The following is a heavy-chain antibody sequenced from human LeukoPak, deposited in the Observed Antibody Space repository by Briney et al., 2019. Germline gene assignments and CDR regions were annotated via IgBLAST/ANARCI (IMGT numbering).Heavy chain of an antibody. CDR2: INTNTGNP. V-gene: IGHV7-4-1*02. CDR3: ARDDPLVSNYYYHGMDV. Sequence: ASVKVSCKASGYTFTSYAMNWVRQAPGQGLEWMGWINTNTGNPTYAQGFTGRFVFSLDTSVSTAYLQISSLKAEDTAVYYCARDDPLVSNYYYHGMDVWGQGTTVTVSS. J-gene: IGHJ6*02. D-gene: IGHD6-6*01. CDR1: GYTFTSYA.